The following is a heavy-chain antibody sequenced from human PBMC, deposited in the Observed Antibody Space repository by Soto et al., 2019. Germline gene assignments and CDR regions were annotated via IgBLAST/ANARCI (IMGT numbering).Heavy chain of an antibody. V-gene: IGHV4-34*01. CDR1: GGSFSGYY. CDR2: INPDGAT. J-gene: IGHJ4*02. Sequence: SETLSLTCAVYGGSFSGYYWDWIRQPPGKGLEWIGEINPDGATNYTPSLRGRVTISIDTSRNQFSLRLSSVTAAATAVYYRARGHRSDPFFDYWGQGARVTVSS. CDR3: ARGHRSDPFFDY.